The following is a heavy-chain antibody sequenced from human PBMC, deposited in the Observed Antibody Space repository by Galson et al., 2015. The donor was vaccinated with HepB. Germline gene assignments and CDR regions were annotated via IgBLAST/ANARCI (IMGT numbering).Heavy chain of an antibody. J-gene: IGHJ4*02. D-gene: IGHD4-17*01. V-gene: IGHV3-30*03. CDR3: ARVADSDYGDHAHFDY. CDR2: VSYDGINK. CDR1: GFSFSSYG. Sequence: SLRLSCAASGFSFSSYGMHWVRQAPGTGLEWVAAVSYDGINKYYSDSLKGRFTISRDNSKNTLYLQMNSLRAEDTAVYFCARVADSDYGDHAHFDYWGQGILVTVSS.